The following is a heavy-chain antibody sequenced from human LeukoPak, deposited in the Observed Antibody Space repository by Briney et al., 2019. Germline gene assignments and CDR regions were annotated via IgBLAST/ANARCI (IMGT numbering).Heavy chain of an antibody. D-gene: IGHD3-3*01. V-gene: IGHV4-30-4*01. J-gene: IGHJ4*02. CDR2: IYYSGST. CDR3: ARGPGGYDFWSGRFDY. Sequence: SETLSLTCTVSGGSISSGDYYWSWIRQPPGKGLEWIGYIYYSGSTYYNPSLKSRVTISVDTSKNQFSLKLSSVTAADTAVYYCARGPGGYDFWSGRFDYWGQGTLVTVSS. CDR1: GGSISSGDYY.